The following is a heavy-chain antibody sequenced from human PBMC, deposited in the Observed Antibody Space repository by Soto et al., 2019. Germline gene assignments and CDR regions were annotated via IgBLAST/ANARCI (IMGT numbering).Heavy chain of an antibody. CDR2: IFYTGST. CDR1: GGSISRYF. J-gene: IGHJ5*02. V-gene: IGHV4-59*01. CDR3: AHFSDLEWFDP. Sequence: QVQLQESGPGLVRPSETLSLTCTVSGGSISRYFWSWIRQSPGKGLEWIGYIFYTGSTTYNPSLKSPVTISIDTSKNQFSLKLSSLTAADTAVYYCAHFSDLEWFDPWGQGTLVTVSS. D-gene: IGHD2-21*01.